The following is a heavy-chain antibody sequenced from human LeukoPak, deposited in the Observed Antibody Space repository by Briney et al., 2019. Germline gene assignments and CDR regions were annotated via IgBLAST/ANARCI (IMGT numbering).Heavy chain of an antibody. CDR3: ASQYSSSWYPDY. Sequence: ASVKVSCKASGYTFTSYGISWVRQAPGQGLEWMGRINPNSGGTNYAQKFQGRVTMTRDTSISTAYMELSRLRSDDTAVYYCASQYSSSWYPDYWGQGTLVTVSS. D-gene: IGHD6-13*01. V-gene: IGHV1-2*06. J-gene: IGHJ4*02. CDR1: GYTFTSYG. CDR2: INPNSGGT.